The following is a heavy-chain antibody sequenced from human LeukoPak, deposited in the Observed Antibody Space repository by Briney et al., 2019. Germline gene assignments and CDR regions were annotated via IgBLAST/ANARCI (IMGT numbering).Heavy chain of an antibody. CDR2: INPSGGST. V-gene: IGHV1-46*01. J-gene: IGHJ4*02. D-gene: IGHD6-13*01. CDR3: ARATESHSSSWYEGHY. Sequence: GASVKVSCKASGYTFTSYYMHWVRQAPGQGLEWMGIINPSGGSTSYAQKFQGRVTMTRDTSTSTVYMELSSLRSEDTAVYYCARATESHSSSWYEGHYWGQGTLVTVSS. CDR1: GYTFTSYY.